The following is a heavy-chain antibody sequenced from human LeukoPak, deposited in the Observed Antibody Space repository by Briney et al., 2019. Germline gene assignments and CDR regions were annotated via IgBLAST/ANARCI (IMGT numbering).Heavy chain of an antibody. CDR3: ARDPGYSSGWFDY. CDR1: GFTFSSYG. V-gene: IGHV3-21*01. J-gene: IGHJ4*02. CDR2: ISASSNFI. Sequence: PGGSLRLSCAASGFTFSSYGMHWVRQAPGKGLEWVSSISASSNFISYADSVKGRFTISRDNAKKSLYLQMNSVRAEDTAVYYCARDPGYSSGWFDYWGQGALVTVSS. D-gene: IGHD6-19*01.